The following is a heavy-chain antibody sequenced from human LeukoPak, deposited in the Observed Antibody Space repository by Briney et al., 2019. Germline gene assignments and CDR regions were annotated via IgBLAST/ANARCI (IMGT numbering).Heavy chain of an antibody. CDR3: ARAESGPTAFFDY. CDR1: GGSLSSRSHY. D-gene: IGHD3-3*01. J-gene: IGHJ4*02. CDR2: VYFTGST. Sequence: PSETLSLTCTVSGGSLSSRSHYWGCIRQFPGKGLQWIASVYFTGSTYYNPSLTSRATVSVDTSKNQFSLKLSSVTAADTAGYYCARAESGPTAFFDYWGQGTLVTVSS. V-gene: IGHV4-39*01.